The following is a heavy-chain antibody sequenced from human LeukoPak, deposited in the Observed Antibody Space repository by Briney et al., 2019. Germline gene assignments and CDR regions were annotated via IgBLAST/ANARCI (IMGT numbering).Heavy chain of an antibody. CDR3: ARHLGYCSGGSCYPAVDY. CDR2: IYYSGST. CDR1: GGSISSYY. Sequence: SETLSLTCTVSGGSISSYYWSWIRQPPGKGLEWIGYIYYSGSTNYNPSLKSRVTISVDTSKNQFSLKLSSVTAADTAVYYCARHLGYCSGGSCYPAVDYWGQGTLVTVSS. D-gene: IGHD2-15*01. V-gene: IGHV4-59*08. J-gene: IGHJ4*02.